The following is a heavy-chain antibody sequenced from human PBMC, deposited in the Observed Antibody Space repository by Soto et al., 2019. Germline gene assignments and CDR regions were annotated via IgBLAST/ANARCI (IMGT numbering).Heavy chain of an antibody. CDR1: GVSISSYY. D-gene: IGHD6-19*01. V-gene: IGHV4-59*01. Sequence: PSETLSLTCTVSGVSISSYYWSWIRQPPGKGLEWIGYIYYSGSTNYNPSLKSRVTISVDTSKNQFSLKLSSVTAADTAVYYCARTYAGYSSGWYGPNGYYGMDVWGQGTTVTVSS. CDR2: IYYSGST. J-gene: IGHJ6*02. CDR3: ARTYAGYSSGWYGPNGYYGMDV.